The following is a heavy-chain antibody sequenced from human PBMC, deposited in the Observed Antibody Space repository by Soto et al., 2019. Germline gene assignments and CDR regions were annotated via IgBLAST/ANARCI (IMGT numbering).Heavy chain of an antibody. V-gene: IGHV4-39*01. CDR3: ARLGWSDYYDSSGYNHAEYFQH. Sequence: ETLSLTCTVSGGSISSSSYYWGWIRQPPGKGLEWIGSIYYSGSTYYNPSLKSRVTISVDTSKNQFSLKLSSVTAADTAVYYCARLGWSDYYDSSGYNHAEYFQHWGQGTLVTVSS. CDR1: GGSISSSSYY. D-gene: IGHD3-22*01. J-gene: IGHJ1*01. CDR2: IYYSGST.